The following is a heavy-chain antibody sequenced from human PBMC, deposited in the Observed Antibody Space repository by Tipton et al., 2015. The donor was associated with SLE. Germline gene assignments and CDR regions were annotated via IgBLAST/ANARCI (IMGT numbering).Heavy chain of an antibody. J-gene: IGHJ4*02. Sequence: SLRLSCAASGFTFDDYAMHWVRQAPGKGLEWVSGISWNSGSIGYADSVKGRFTISRDNAKNSLYLQMNSLRAEDTALYYCALVGNFSGGTSYSGGWAQETLV. D-gene: IGHD2-15*01. V-gene: IGHV3-9*01. CDR2: ISWNSGSI. CDR1: GFTFDDYA. CDR3: ALVGNFSGGTSYSGG.